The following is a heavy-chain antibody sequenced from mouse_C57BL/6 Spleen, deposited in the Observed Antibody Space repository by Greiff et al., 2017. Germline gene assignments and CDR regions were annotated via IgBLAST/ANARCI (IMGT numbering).Heavy chain of an antibody. CDR1: GYTFTSYW. Sequence: VQLQQPGAELVKPGASVKLSCKASGYTFTSYWMHWVKQRPGRGLEWIGRIDPNSGGTKYNEKVKSKATLTVDKPSSTAYMQLSSLTSEDAAVYYCARRLVKEYYAMDYWGQGTSVTVSS. V-gene: IGHV1-72*01. CDR3: ARRLVKEYYAMDY. CDR2: IDPNSGGT. J-gene: IGHJ4*01. D-gene: IGHD4-1*01.